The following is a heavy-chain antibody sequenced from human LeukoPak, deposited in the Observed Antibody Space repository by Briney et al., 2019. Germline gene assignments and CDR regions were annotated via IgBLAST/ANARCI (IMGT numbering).Heavy chain of an antibody. CDR2: IPGSGGAT. Sequence: GSLRLSCEASGFTFSSYAIRWVRQAPGTGLEWVSSIPGSGGATYYADSVRGRFSISRDNSKNTLYLQMNSLRAEDTAVYYCASPGSGWHFWGQGTLVTVSS. D-gene: IGHD6-19*01. V-gene: IGHV3-23*01. J-gene: IGHJ4*02. CDR3: ASPGSGWHF. CDR1: GFTFSSYA.